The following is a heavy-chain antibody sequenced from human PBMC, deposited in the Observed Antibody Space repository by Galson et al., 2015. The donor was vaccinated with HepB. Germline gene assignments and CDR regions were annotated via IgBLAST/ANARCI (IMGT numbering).Heavy chain of an antibody. V-gene: IGHV3-21*01. CDR1: GFTFSSYS. Sequence: SLRLSCAASGFTFSSYSMNWVRQAPGKGLEWVSSISSSSSYIYYADSVKGRFTISRDNAKNSLYLQMNSLRAEDTAVYYCASIVSQNDFWSGTPNSPFDYWGQGTLVTVSS. D-gene: IGHD3-3*01. CDR3: ASIVSQNDFWSGTPNSPFDY. J-gene: IGHJ4*02. CDR2: ISSSSSYI.